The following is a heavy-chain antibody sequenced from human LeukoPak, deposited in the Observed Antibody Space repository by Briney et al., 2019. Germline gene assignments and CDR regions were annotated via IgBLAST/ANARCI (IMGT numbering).Heavy chain of an antibody. CDR3: ATDRRYGEGIDY. Sequence: GRSLRLSCAASGSTLDSYGMHWVRQAPGKGLEWVAVIWYDGGNKYYADSVKGRFTISRDNSKNTLFLQMNSLRAEDTAVYYCATDRRYGEGIDYWGQGTLVTVSS. CDR2: IWYDGGNK. D-gene: IGHD4-17*01. J-gene: IGHJ4*02. V-gene: IGHV3-33*01. CDR1: GSTLDSYG.